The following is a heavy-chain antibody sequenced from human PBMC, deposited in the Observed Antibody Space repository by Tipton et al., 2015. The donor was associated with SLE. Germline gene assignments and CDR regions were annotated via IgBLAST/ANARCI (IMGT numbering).Heavy chain of an antibody. V-gene: IGHV4-34*01. D-gene: IGHD3-3*01. CDR2: INHSGST. CDR3: ARGCWSGYCPIHYYYYMDV. J-gene: IGHJ6*03. CDR1: GGSFSGYY. Sequence: TLSLTCAVYGGSFSGYYCSWIRQPPGKGLEWIGEINHSGSTNYNPSLKSRVTISVDTSKNQFSLKLSSVTAADTAVYYCARGCWSGYCPIHYYYYMDVWGKGTTVTVSS.